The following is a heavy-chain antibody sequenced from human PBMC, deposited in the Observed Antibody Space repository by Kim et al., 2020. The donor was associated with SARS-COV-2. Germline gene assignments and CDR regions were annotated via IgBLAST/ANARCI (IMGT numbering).Heavy chain of an antibody. CDR3: ARLYYYDSSGYYVPYYYYGMDV. Sequence: SETLSLTCTVSGGSISSSSYYWGWIRQPPGKGLEWIGSIYYRGSTYYNPSLKSRVTISVDTSKNQFSLKLSSVTAADTAVYYCARLYYYDSSGYYVPYYYYGMDVWGQGTTVTVSS. CDR1: GGSISSSSYY. D-gene: IGHD3-22*01. V-gene: IGHV4-39*01. CDR2: IYYRGST. J-gene: IGHJ6*02.